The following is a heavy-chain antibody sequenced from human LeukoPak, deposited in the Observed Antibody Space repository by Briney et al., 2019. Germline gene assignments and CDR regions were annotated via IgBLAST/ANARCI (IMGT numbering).Heavy chain of an antibody. CDR3: ARRRYYDSSGYNPTYYFDY. D-gene: IGHD3-22*01. V-gene: IGHV4-59*01. J-gene: IGHJ4*02. CDR1: GDSFIGSY. Sequence: PSESLSLTCTVSGDSFIGSYWSSGRQAPGQGLEWVGSIYYPVDTNYNPSLQSRVTISVDISKKQFSLRLSSVTAAGTAVYYCARRRYYDSSGYNPTYYFDYWGQGILVTVSS. CDR2: IYYPVDT.